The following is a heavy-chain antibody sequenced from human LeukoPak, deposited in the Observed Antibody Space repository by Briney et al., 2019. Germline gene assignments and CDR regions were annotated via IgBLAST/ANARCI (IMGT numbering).Heavy chain of an antibody. CDR1: GYTFTTYW. J-gene: IGHJ3*02. Sequence: GESLKISCKGPGYTFTTYWIGWVRQMPGKGLEWMGIVSPGDSDTRYSPSLQGQVTISADKSIRTAYLQWSSQKAAETAMYYCARRYCSSTFCHGAFDIWGQGTMVTVSS. CDR2: VSPGDSDT. CDR3: ARRYCSSTFCHGAFDI. V-gene: IGHV5-51*01. D-gene: IGHD2-2*01.